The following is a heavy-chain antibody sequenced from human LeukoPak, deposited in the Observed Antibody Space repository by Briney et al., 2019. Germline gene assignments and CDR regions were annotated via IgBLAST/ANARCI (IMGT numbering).Heavy chain of an antibody. CDR2: ISGYNGNT. D-gene: IGHD4-17*01. CDR1: GYTFSNHG. J-gene: IGHJ4*02. Sequence: ASVMVSCKTSGYTFSNHGISWARQAPGQGLEWMGWISGYNGNTNYVKKFRGRVTMTTDTSTSTAYMELRSLSSDDTALYYCARDLSLGRHDDGEPFDYWGQGTLVTVSS. CDR3: ARDLSLGRHDDGEPFDY. V-gene: IGHV1-18*01.